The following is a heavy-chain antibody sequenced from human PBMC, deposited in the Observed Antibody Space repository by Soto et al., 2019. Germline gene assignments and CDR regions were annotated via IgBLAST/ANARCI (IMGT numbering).Heavy chain of an antibody. V-gene: IGHV4-34*01. D-gene: IGHD6-13*01. J-gene: IGHJ6*02. CDR1: GGSFSGYY. CDR2: INHSGST. CDR3: ARGHVRSSSWYWDYYYGMDV. Sequence: ETLSLTCAVYGGSFSGYYWSWIRQPPGKGLEWIGEINHSGSTNYNPSLKSRVTISVDTSKNQFSLKLSSVTAADTAVYYCARGHVRSSSWYWDYYYGMDVWGQGTTVTVSS.